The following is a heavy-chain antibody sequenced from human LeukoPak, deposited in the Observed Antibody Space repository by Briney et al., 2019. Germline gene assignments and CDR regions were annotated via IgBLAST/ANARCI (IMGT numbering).Heavy chain of an antibody. D-gene: IGHD3-10*01. Sequence: SETLSLTCAVYGGSFSGYYWSWIRQPPGKGLEWIGEINHSGSTNYNPSLKSRVTISVDTSKNQFSLKLSSVTAADTAAYYCARVPWKIWFGEYFDYWGQGTLVTVSS. CDR1: GGSFSGYY. CDR2: INHSGST. V-gene: IGHV4-34*01. J-gene: IGHJ4*02. CDR3: ARVPWKIWFGEYFDY.